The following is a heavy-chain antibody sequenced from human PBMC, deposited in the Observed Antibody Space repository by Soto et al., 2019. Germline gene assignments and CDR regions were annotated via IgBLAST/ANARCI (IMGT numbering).Heavy chain of an antibody. CDR1: GFTFSSYS. J-gene: IGHJ4*01. CDR3: ARDFTGTGTFDY. Sequence: AGGSLRLSCAASGFTFSSYSMQWVRQAPDKGLEWVAVISYDGYNKYYVDSVKGRFTISRDNSKNTLYLQMNSLRAEDTAIYYCARDFTGTGTFDYWGHGTLVTVS. D-gene: IGHD1-1*01. V-gene: IGHV3-30-3*01. CDR2: ISYDGYNK.